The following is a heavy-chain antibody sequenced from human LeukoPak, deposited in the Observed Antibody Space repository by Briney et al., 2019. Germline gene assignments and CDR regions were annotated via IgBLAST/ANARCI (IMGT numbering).Heavy chain of an antibody. CDR1: GGSFSGYY. CDR3: ARLGGSGSFIWFDP. D-gene: IGHD3-10*01. J-gene: IGHJ5*02. V-gene: IGHV4-34*01. Sequence: KPSETLSLTCAVYGGSFSGYYWSWIRQPPGKGLEWIGEIKHSGSTNYNPSLKSRVTISVDTSKNQFSLKLSSVTAADTAVYYCARLGGSGSFIWFDPWGQGTLVTVSS. CDR2: IKHSGST.